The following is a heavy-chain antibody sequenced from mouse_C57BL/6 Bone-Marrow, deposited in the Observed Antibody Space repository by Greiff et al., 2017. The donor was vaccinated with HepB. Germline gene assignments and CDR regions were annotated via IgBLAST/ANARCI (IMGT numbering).Heavy chain of an antibody. CDR1: GYTFTDHT. V-gene: IGHV1-78*01. J-gene: IGHJ4*01. Sequence: VQLQQSDAELVKPGASVKISCKASGYTFTDHTIHWVKQRPEQGLEWIGYIYPRDGSTKYNEKFKGKATLTADKSSSTAYMQLNSLTSEDSAVYFWARGDGTYAYAAMDYWGQGTSVTVSS. CDR3: ARGDGTYAYAAMDY. CDR2: IYPRDGST. D-gene: IGHD2-1*01.